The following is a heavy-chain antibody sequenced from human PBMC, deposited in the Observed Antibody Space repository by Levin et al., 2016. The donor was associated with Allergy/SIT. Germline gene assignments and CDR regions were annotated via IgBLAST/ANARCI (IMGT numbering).Heavy chain of an antibody. CDR3: ARGTGPTYYDILTGYYEGSYYFDY. J-gene: IGHJ4*02. CDR1: GFTVSSNY. Sequence: ESLKISCAASGFTVSSNYMSWVRQAPGKGLEWVSVIYSGGSTYYADSVKGRFTISRDNSKNTLYLQMNSLRAEDTAVYYCARGTGPTYYDILTGYYEGSYYFDYWGQGTLVTVSS. V-gene: IGHV3-66*01. CDR2: IYSGGST. D-gene: IGHD3-9*01.